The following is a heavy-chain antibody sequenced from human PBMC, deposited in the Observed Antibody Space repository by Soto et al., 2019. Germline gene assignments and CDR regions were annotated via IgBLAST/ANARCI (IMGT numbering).Heavy chain of an antibody. D-gene: IGHD3-10*01. V-gene: IGHV3-30*18. J-gene: IGHJ6*02. CDR3: AKEYYYGSGSALDGMDV. CDR2: ISYDGSNK. Sequence: GGSLRLSCAASGFTFSSYGMHWVRQAPGKGLEWVAVISYDGSNKYYADSVKGRFTISRDNSKNTLYLQMNSLRAEDTAVYYCAKEYYYGSGSALDGMDVWGQGTTVTVSS. CDR1: GFTFSSYG.